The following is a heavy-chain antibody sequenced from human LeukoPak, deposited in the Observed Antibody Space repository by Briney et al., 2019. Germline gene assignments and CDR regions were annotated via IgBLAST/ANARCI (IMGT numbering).Heavy chain of an antibody. D-gene: IGHD4-17*01. CDR2: ISGSGGST. V-gene: IGHV3-23*01. CDR3: AKVSYGDSYYFDY. Sequence: GGSLRLSCAASGFTFNTYAMSWVRQAPGKGLEWISAISGSGGSTYYADSVKGRFTISRDNSKNTLYLQIHSLRAEDTAVYYCAKVSYGDSYYFDYWGQGTLVTVSS. CDR1: GFTFNTYA. J-gene: IGHJ4*02.